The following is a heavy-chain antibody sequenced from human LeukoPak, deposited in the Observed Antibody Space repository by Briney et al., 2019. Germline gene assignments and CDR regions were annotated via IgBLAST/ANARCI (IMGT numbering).Heavy chain of an antibody. D-gene: IGHD1-26*01. V-gene: IGHV1-69*01. CDR3: ARDIRGWDGYYFDY. Sequence: GASVKVSCKASGGTFSSYAISWERQAPGQGLEWVGGIIPIFGTANYAQKFQGRVTITADESTSTAYMELSSLRSEDTAVYYCARDIRGWDGYYFDYWGQGTLVTVSS. CDR1: GGTFSSYA. J-gene: IGHJ4*02. CDR2: IIPIFGTA.